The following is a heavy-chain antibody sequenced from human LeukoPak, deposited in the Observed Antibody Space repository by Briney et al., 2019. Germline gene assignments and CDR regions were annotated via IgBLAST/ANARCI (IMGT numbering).Heavy chain of an antibody. D-gene: IGHD3-10*01. Sequence: PGGSLRLSCAASGFTFSSYEMNWVRQAPGKGLEWVSDISSSGGTIYYADSEKGRFTISRDNAKNSLYLQMNSLRAEDTAVYYCARVLSARYYYYGMDVWGQGTTVTVSS. CDR2: ISSSGGTI. J-gene: IGHJ6*02. CDR1: GFTFSSYE. V-gene: IGHV3-48*03. CDR3: ARVLSARYYYYGMDV.